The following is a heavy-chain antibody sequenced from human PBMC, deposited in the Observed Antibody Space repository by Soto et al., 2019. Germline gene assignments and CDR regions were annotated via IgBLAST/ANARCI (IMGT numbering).Heavy chain of an antibody. V-gene: IGHV4-30-4*01. Sequence: QVQLQESGPGLVKPSQTLSLTCTVSGGSTSSDNYWSWIRQPPGKGMEWIGHIYYSGNTDYNPSLKSRLAISIDTSKNQFSLKLGSVTAADTVVYFCAREGGESSDGLYYFDSWGQGSLVTVSS. CDR1: GGSTSSDNY. D-gene: IGHD3-16*01. CDR3: AREGGESSDGLYYFDS. CDR2: IYYSGNT. J-gene: IGHJ4*02.